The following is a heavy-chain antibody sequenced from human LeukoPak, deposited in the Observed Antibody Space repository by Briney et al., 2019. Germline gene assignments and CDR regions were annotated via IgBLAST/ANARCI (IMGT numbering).Heavy chain of an antibody. D-gene: IGHD2-8*01. V-gene: IGHV3-53*01. CDR1: GFTVSSNY. J-gene: IGHJ5*02. Sequence: GGSLRLSCAASGFTVSSNYMSWVRQAPGKGLEWVSVIYSGGSTYYADSVKGRFTISRDNAENSLFLQMNSLRAEDTAVYYCVREGVYDNGAGNWLDPWGQGTLVTVSS. CDR3: VREGVYDNGAGNWLDP. CDR2: IYSGGST.